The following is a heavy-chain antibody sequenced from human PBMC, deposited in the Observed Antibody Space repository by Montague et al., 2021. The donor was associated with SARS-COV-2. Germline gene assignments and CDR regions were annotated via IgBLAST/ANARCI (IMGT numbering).Heavy chain of an antibody. V-gene: IGHV4-39*01. CDR1: GASVSGSSYY. D-gene: IGHD1-26*01. CDR3: ARPGGSSGKALDAFDV. Sequence: SETLSLTCTVSGASVSGSSYYWGWIRQPPGKGLEWIGSLNYGGNAYYNPSLMSRVTISVDTSKNQFSLRLESVTAADTAVYYCARPGGSSGKALDAFDVWGQGTVVTVSS. J-gene: IGHJ3*01. CDR2: LNYGGNA.